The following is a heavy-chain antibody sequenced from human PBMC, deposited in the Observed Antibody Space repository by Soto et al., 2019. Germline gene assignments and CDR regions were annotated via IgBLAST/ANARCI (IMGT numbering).Heavy chain of an antibody. CDR1: VDSITTYY. Sequence: SETLSLTCTVSVDSITTYYWSWIRQPAGKGLEWIGLIDTSGNTNYNPSLKSRVTMSVDTSKKQFSLKLTSVTAADTAVYYCARYSNNWFQTEGMEVWAQGTTVTVSS. CDR2: IDTSGNT. V-gene: IGHV4-4*07. J-gene: IGHJ6*02. CDR3: ARYSNNWFQTEGMEV. D-gene: IGHD6-13*01.